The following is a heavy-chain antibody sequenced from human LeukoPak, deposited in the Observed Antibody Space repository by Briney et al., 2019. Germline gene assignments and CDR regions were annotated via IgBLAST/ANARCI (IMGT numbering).Heavy chain of an antibody. Sequence: SETLSLTCTVSGGSISSYYWSWIRQPAGKGLEWIGHIYTSGSTNYNPSLKSRVTMSVDTSKNQFSLKLSSVTAADTAVYYCARDSPLGYYDSSGYPYFDYWGQGTLVTVSS. J-gene: IGHJ4*02. CDR3: ARDSPLGYYDSSGYPYFDY. CDR2: IYTSGST. CDR1: GGSISSYY. V-gene: IGHV4-4*07. D-gene: IGHD3-22*01.